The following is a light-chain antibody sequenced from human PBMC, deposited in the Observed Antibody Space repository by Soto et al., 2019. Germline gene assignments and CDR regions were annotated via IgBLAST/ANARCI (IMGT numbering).Light chain of an antibody. CDR3: QQYNYWPPIT. J-gene: IGKJ5*01. CDR1: QSVSSN. Sequence: EIVLKQSPATLSVSPGERASLSFRASQSVSSNLAWYQQKPGQAPRLLIYGASTRATGIPARFSGSGSGTEFTLTISSLQSEDFAVYYCQQYNYWPPITFGQGTRLEI. CDR2: GAS. V-gene: IGKV3-15*01.